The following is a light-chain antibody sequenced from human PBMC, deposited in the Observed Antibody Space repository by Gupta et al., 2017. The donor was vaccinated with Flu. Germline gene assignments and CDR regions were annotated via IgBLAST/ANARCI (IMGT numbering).Light chain of an antibody. V-gene: IGLV1-44*01. CDR3: AAWDDSLNGHYV. CDR1: NSNIGSYT. CDR2: GSN. Sequence: QSVLAQPPSASGTPGQRVTISCSGSNSNIGSYTVNWYQQVPETSPKLLIYGSNQRPSGVPDRFAGSKSGTSASLAISGLQSEDEADYYCAAWDDSLNGHYVFGTGTKVTVL. J-gene: IGLJ1*01.